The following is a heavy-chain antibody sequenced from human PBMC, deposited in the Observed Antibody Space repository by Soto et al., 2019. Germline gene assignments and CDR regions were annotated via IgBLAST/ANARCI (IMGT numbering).Heavy chain of an antibody. J-gene: IGHJ4*02. CDR2: ISGSGGST. D-gene: IGHD6-25*01. CDR1: GFTFNRYA. V-gene: IGHV3-23*01. Sequence: EVQLLESGGGLVQPGVSLSLSCAASGFTFNRYAMCWVRQAPGTALERVSAISGSGGSTYYADSVKGRFTISRDNSKNTLYLHMHSLRAEDTAVYSCAKGSGNPSDYWGQGTLVTVSS. CDR3: AKGSGNPSDY.